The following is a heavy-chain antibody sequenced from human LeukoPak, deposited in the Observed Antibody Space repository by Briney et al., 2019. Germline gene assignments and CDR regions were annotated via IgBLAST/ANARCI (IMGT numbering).Heavy chain of an antibody. D-gene: IGHD1-26*01. J-gene: IGHJ3*02. Sequence: GGSLRLSCAGSGFTFSSYSMNWVRQAPGKGLGWVSSISSSSSYIYYADSVKGRFTISRDNAKNSLYLQMNSLRAEDTAVYYCARARAYPDAFDIWGQGTMVTVSS. CDR1: GFTFSSYS. CDR3: ARARAYPDAFDI. CDR2: ISSSSSYI. V-gene: IGHV3-21*01.